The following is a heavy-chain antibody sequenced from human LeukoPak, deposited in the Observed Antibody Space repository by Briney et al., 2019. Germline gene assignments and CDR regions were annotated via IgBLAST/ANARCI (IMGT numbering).Heavy chain of an antibody. D-gene: IGHD6-19*01. J-gene: IGHJ4*02. CDR3: ARRRGSGWRIFDC. CDR1: GFTFSDAW. CDR2: INHSGST. V-gene: IGHV4-34*01. Sequence: PGGSLTLSCAASGFTFSDAWMSWVRQAPGQGLELIGEINHSGSTNYNPSLTSRVTISVDTSKNQFSLKLSSVTAADTAVYYCARRRGSGWRIFDCWGQGTLVTVSS.